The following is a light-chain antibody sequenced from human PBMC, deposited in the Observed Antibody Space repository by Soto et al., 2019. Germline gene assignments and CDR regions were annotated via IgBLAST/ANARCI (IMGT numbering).Light chain of an antibody. V-gene: IGKV1-39*01. Sequence: DIQMTQSPSSLSASVGDRVTITCRASQSISNYLNWYQQKPGKAPKLLIYAASTLQSGVPPNFSGSGSGTDVTLTIYSLQPEDFATYYCQRSDGAWTFGQGSKVEIK. CDR2: AAS. J-gene: IGKJ1*01. CDR1: QSISNY. CDR3: QRSDGAWT.